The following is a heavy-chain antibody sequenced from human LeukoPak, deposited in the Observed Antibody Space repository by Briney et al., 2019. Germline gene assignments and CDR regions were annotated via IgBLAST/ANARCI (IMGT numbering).Heavy chain of an antibody. CDR2: MNPNSGNT. CDR1: GYTFTGYY. V-gene: IGHV1-8*02. Sequence: ASVKVSCKASGYTFTGYYMHWVRQATGQGLEWMGWMNPNSGNTGYAQKFQGRVTMTRNTSISTAYMELSSLRSEDTAVYYCALGDFDYWGQGTLVTVSS. J-gene: IGHJ4*02. CDR3: ALGDFDY.